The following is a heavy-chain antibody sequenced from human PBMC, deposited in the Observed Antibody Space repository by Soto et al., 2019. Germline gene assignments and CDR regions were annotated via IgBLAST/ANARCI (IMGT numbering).Heavy chain of an antibody. CDR2: INPSGGGT. V-gene: IGHV1-46*01. CDR3: ARDRDSGSYYFDY. D-gene: IGHD2-15*01. J-gene: IGHJ4*02. CDR1: GYTFSTYY. Sequence: ASVKVSCKASGYTFSTYYIHWVRQAPGQGPEWIGIINPSGGGTSYAQKFQDRVTMTRGTSTSTLYMELTSLSSGDAAVYYCARDRDSGSYYFDYWGQGTLVTVSS.